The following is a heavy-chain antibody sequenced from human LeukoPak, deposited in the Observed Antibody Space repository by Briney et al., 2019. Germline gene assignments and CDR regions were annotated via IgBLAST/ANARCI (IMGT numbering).Heavy chain of an antibody. D-gene: IGHD3-9*01. CDR3: ARAGYDTLTLAPDPANDY. V-gene: IGHV1-69*13. Sequence: ASVKVSCKASGGTFSSYATSWVRQAPGQGLEWMGGIIPIFGTANYAQKFQGRVTITADESTSTAYMELSSLRSDDTAVYYCARAGYDTLTLAPDPANDYWGQGTLVTVSS. J-gene: IGHJ4*01. CDR2: IIPIFGTA. CDR1: GGTFSSYA.